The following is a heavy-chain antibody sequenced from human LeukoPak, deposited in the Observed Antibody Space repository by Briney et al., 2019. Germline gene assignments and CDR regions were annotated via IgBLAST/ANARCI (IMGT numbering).Heavy chain of an antibody. V-gene: IGHV4-30-4*02. CDR2: IYYSGST. Sequence: SDTLSLTCTVSGGSISSGDYYWRWIPQPPGKGLEWIGYIYYSGSTYYNPSLKSRVTISVDTSKNQFSLKLSSVTAADTAVYYCARVLPGGYDYFYYFDYWGQGTLVTVSS. D-gene: IGHD5-12*01. CDR1: GGSISSGDYY. CDR3: ARVLPGGYDYFYYFDY. J-gene: IGHJ4*02.